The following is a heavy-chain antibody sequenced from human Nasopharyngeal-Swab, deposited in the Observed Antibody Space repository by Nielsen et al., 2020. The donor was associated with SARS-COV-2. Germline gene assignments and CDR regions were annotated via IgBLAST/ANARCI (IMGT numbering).Heavy chain of an antibody. V-gene: IGHV3-21*01. J-gene: IGHJ4*02. D-gene: IGHD2-15*01. CDR1: GFTFSSYS. Sequence: GESLKISCAASGFTFSSYSMNWVCQAPGKGLEWVSSISSSSSYIYYADSVKGRFTISRDNAKNSLYLQMNSLRAEDTAVYYCARESDSYCSGGSCYPFDYWGQGTLVTVSS. CDR3: ARESDSYCSGGSCYPFDY. CDR2: ISSSSSYI.